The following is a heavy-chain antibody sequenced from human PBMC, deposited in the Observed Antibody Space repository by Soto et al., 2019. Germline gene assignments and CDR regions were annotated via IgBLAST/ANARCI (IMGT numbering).Heavy chain of an antibody. Sequence: PGGSLRLSCAASGITVSRNYITWVRQAPGKGLDWVSVIYRNDKTYYADSVKGRFTISRDNSKNTLYLQMNSLRAEDMAVYYCARSPYYYDSSGYMQYYFDYWGQGTLVTAPQ. V-gene: IGHV3-66*02. CDR3: ARSPYYYDSSGYMQYYFDY. CDR1: GITVSRNY. D-gene: IGHD3-22*01. CDR2: IYRNDKT. J-gene: IGHJ4*01.